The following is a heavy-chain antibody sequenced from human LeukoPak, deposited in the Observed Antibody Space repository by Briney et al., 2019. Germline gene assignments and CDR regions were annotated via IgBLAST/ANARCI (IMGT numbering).Heavy chain of an antibody. D-gene: IGHD3-10*01. CDR1: GFTFSTYW. CDR2: INSDGSTT. J-gene: IGHJ5*02. CDR3: ARDYYGSGENWFDP. V-gene: IGHV3-74*01. Sequence: GGSLRLSYAASGFTFSTYWMHWVRQAPGKGLMWVSRINSDGSTTSYADSVKGRFTISRDNAKNTLYLQMNSLRGEDTAVYYCARDYYGSGENWFDPWGQGTLVTVSS.